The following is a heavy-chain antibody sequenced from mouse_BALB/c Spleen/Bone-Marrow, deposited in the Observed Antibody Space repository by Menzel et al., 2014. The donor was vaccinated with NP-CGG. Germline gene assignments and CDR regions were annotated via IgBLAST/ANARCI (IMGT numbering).Heavy chain of an antibody. J-gene: IGHJ4*01. CDR3: ARGSTVTRYYAMDY. CDR1: GYSFTGYT. D-gene: IGHD2-10*02. Sequence: EVQLQQSGPELVKPGTSMKISCKASGYSFTGYTMNWVKQTLGKNLEWIGLINPYNGGSSYNQKFKGKATLTVDKSSSTAYMELLSLTSEDSAVYYCARGSTVTRYYAMDYWGQGTSVTVSS. CDR2: INPYNGGS. V-gene: IGHV1-31*01.